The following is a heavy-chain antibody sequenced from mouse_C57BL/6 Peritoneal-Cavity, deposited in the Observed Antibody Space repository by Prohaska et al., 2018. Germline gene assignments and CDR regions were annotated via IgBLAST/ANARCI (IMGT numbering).Heavy chain of an antibody. D-gene: IGHD1-1*02. Sequence: QIQLVQSGPELKKPGETVKISCKASGYTFTTYGMSWVKQAPGKGLKWMGWINTYSGVPTYADDFKGRFAFSLETSASTAYLQINNLKNEDTATYFCARGVAVATVAMAYWGQGTSVTVSS. CDR2: INTYSGVP. J-gene: IGHJ4*01. CDR1: GYTFTTYG. V-gene: IGHV9-3*01. CDR3: ARGVAVATVAMAY.